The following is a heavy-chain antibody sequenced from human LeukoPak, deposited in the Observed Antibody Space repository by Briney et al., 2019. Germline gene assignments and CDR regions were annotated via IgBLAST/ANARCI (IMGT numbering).Heavy chain of an antibody. CDR1: RYSFTSYW. CDR2: IYPGDSDT. CDR3: ARFVGACSGGSCYSDY. J-gene: IGHJ4*02. D-gene: IGHD2-15*01. V-gene: IGHV5-51*01. Sequence: GESLKISCKGSRYSFTSYWIGWVRQMPGKGLEWMGIIYPGDSDTRHSPSFQGQVTISADKSISTAYLQWNSLKASDTAMYYCARFVGACSGGSCYSDYWGQGTLVTVSS.